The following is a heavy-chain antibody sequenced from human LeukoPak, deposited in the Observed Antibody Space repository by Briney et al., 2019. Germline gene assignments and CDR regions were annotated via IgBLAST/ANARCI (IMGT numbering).Heavy chain of an antibody. Sequence: QAGGSLRLPCAASGFTFSSYAMSWVRQAPGKGLEWVSAISGGGGNTYYADSMKGRFTISRDNSKNTLYLQMNSLRAEDTAVYYCAKCVAGRPDDYWGQGTLVTVSS. V-gene: IGHV3-23*01. CDR3: AKCVAGRPDDY. J-gene: IGHJ4*02. CDR1: GFTFSSYA. CDR2: ISGGGGNT. D-gene: IGHD6-6*01.